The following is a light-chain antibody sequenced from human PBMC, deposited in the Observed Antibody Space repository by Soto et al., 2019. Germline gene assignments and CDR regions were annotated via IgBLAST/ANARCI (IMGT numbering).Light chain of an antibody. CDR2: GTS. Sequence: EIVLTQSPGTLSLSPGERATLSCRASQSFGSDYLTWYQQKPGQAPMLLIYGTSNRATGIPGRFSGSGAGTDFTLTSSRLEPEDFAVYYCQQYGGSPYTFGQGTRLEIK. CDR1: QSFGSDY. J-gene: IGKJ2*01. CDR3: QQYGGSPYT. V-gene: IGKV3-20*01.